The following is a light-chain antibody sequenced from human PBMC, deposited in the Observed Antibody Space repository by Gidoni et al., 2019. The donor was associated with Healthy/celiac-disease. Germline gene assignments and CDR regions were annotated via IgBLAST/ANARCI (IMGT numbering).Light chain of an antibody. V-gene: IGLV3-21*03. CDR2: DDS. Sequence: SYVLTQPPSVSVAPGKTARITCGGNNIGSKSVPWYQQKPGQAPVPVVYDDSARPSGLPERFSGSNSGNTATLTISRVEAGDEADYYCHVWDSSSDHHVVFGGGTKLTVL. CDR3: HVWDSSSDHHVV. J-gene: IGLJ2*01. CDR1: NIGSKS.